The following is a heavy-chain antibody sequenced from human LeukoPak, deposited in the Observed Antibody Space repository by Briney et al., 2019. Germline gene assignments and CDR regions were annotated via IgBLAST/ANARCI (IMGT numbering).Heavy chain of an antibody. V-gene: IGHV3-23*01. Sequence: GGSLRLSCAASGFTFSSYAMSWVRHAPGKGLEWVSAISGSGGSTYYPDSVKGRFTISRDNSKNTLYLQMHSLRAEDTAVYYCAKENGYYDSSGYYLDYFDYWGQGTLVTVSS. J-gene: IGHJ4*02. D-gene: IGHD3-22*01. CDR3: AKENGYYDSSGYYLDYFDY. CDR1: GFTFSSYA. CDR2: ISGSGGST.